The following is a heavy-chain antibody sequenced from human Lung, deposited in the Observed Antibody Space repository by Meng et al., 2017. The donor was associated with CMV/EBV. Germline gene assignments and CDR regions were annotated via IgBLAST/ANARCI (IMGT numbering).Heavy chain of an antibody. Sequence: GESLKISCVASGITFSSNWMSWVRQAPGKGLEWVANIKEDGSEKYYVDSVKGRFTISRDNAKKSLYLQMNSLRAEDTAFYYCAIDQGSCITTSCRGEAFDIWGQGTMVTVSS. J-gene: IGHJ3*02. CDR1: GITFSSNW. D-gene: IGHD2-2*01. CDR3: AIDQGSCITTSCRGEAFDI. V-gene: IGHV3-7*01. CDR2: IKEDGSEK.